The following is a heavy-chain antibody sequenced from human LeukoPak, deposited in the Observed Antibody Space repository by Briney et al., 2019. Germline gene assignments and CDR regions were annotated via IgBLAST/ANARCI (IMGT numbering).Heavy chain of an antibody. CDR1: GFTFSNYD. CDR3: AKAPLGYSSYWYYFDC. V-gene: IGHV3-23*01. J-gene: IGHJ4*02. Sequence: GGSLRLSCAASGFTFSNYDMSWVRQAPGKGLEWVSAISGGGGGTYYADSVKGRFIISRDDSKSTLYLQMNSLRAEDTAVYYCAKAPLGYSSYWYYFDCWGQGALVTVSS. CDR2: ISGGGGGT. D-gene: IGHD6-13*01.